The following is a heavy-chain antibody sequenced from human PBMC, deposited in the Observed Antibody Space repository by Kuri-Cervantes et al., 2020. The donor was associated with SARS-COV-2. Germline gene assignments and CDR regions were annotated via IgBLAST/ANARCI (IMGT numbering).Heavy chain of an antibody. CDR1: GFTFSSYA. J-gene: IGHJ6*02. CDR3: ARDMRRATIFGVVIKDYYYGMDV. Sequence: GESLKISCAASGFTFSSYAMHWVRQAPGKGLEWVAVISYDGSNKYYADSVKGRFTISRDNSKNTLYLQMNSLRAEDTAVYYCARDMRRATIFGVVIKDYYYGMDVWGQGTTVTVSS. V-gene: IGHV3-30*04. CDR2: ISYDGSNK. D-gene: IGHD3-3*01.